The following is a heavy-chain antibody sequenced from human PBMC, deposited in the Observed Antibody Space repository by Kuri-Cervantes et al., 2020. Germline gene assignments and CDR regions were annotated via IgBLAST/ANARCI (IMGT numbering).Heavy chain of an antibody. CDR3: AREYDDAFDI. D-gene: IGHD1-1*01. CDR2: INTNTGNP. V-gene: IGHV7-4-1*02. J-gene: IGHJ3*02. CDR1: GYTFTGYY. Sequence: ASVKVSCKASGYTFTGYYMHWVRQAPGQGLEWMGWINTNTGNPTYAQGFTGRFVFSLDTSVSTAYLQISSLKAEDTAVYYCAREYDDAFDIWGQGTMVTVSS.